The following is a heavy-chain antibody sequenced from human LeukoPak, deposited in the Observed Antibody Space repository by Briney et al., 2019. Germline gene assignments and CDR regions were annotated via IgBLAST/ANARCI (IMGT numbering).Heavy chain of an antibody. Sequence: PSETLSLTCTVSGGSINSYYWSWIRQPPGKGLECIGYIHYTGSTNYNPSLKSRVTISVDTSKNQFSLKLSSVTAADTAIYYCARGGYYGSANDFRFDPWGQGTLVTVSS. CDR3: ARGGYYGSANDFRFDP. V-gene: IGHV4-59*01. J-gene: IGHJ5*02. D-gene: IGHD3-10*01. CDR1: GGSINSYY. CDR2: IHYTGST.